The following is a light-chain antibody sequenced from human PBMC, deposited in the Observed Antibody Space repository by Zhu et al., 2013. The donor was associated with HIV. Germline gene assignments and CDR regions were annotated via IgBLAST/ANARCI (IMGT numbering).Light chain of an antibody. CDR2: GVS. CDR1: QSVSAW. Sequence: DIQMTQSPSTLSASVGDRVTITCRASQSVSAWLAWYQQKPGKAPKLLIYGVSTLQSGVPSRFSGSGSGTEFSLTISCLQSEDFATYYCQQYYDYPLTFGGGTKVEIK. J-gene: IGKJ4*01. CDR3: QQYYDYPLT. V-gene: IGKV1-5*01.